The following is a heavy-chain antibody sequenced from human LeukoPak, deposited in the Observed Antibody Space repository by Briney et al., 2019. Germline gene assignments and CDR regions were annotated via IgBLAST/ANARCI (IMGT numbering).Heavy chain of an antibody. D-gene: IGHD6-6*01. CDR3: ARDRYVAARPFGY. J-gene: IGHJ4*02. CDR2: INPNSGGT. Sequence: ASVKVSCKASGYTFTGYYMHWVRQAPGQGLEWMGWINPNSGGTNYAQKFQGRVTMTRDTSISTAYMELSRLRSDGTAVYYCARDRYVAARPFGYWGQGTLVTVSS. CDR1: GYTFTGYY. V-gene: IGHV1-2*02.